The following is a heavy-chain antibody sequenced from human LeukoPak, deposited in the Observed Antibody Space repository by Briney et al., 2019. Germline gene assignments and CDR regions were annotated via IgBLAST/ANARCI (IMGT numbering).Heavy chain of an antibody. Sequence: GGSLRLSCAASGFTFSSHAMHRVRQAPGKGLEWVAVISYDGSNKYYADSVKGRFTISRDNSKNTLYLQMNSLRAEDTAVYYCARTPMIVVVIAYFDYWGQGTLVTVSS. CDR1: GFTFSSHA. V-gene: IGHV3-30-3*01. D-gene: IGHD3-22*01. CDR2: ISYDGSNK. CDR3: ARTPMIVVVIAYFDY. J-gene: IGHJ4*02.